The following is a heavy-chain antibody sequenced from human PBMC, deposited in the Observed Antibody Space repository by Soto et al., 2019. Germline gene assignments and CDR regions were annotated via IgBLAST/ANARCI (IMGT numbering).Heavy chain of an antibody. CDR2: ISGSGGST. CDR3: AKDHVVLVPAAIFNFGN. CDR1: GFTFSNYA. Sequence: GGSLRLSCAASGFTFSNYAMSWVRQAPGKGLEWVSAISGSGGSTYYADSVKGRFTISRDNSKNTLYLQLNSLRAEDTAVYYCAKDHVVLVPAAIFNFGNWGQGTLVTVSS. D-gene: IGHD2-2*02. J-gene: IGHJ4*02. V-gene: IGHV3-23*01.